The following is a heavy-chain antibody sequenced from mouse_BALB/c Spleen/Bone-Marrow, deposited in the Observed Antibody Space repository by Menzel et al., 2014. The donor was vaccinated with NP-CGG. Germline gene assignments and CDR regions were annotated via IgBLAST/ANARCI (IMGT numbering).Heavy chain of an antibody. CDR2: INPSSGYT. J-gene: IGHJ4*01. CDR1: GYTLTSYW. Sequence: QVQLKESGAELAKPGASVKMSCKASGYTLTSYWVHWVKQRPGQGLEWIGYINPSSGYTEFNQRFKDKATLTADRSSSTAYMQLSSLTSEDSAVYYCARGYYVMDYWGQGTSVTVSS. V-gene: IGHV1-7*01. CDR3: ARGYYVMDY.